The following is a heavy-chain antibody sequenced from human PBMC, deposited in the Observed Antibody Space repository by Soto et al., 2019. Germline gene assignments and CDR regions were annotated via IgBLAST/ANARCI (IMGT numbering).Heavy chain of an antibody. CDR1: GGSFSGYY. V-gene: IGHV4-34*01. Sequence: SETLSLTCAVYGGSFSGYYWSWIRQPPGKGLEWIGEINHSGSTNYNPSLKSRVTISVDTPKNQFSLKLSSVTAADTAVYYCARAPLDYGSGTPLSYWGQGTLVTVS. CDR2: INHSGST. D-gene: IGHD3-10*01. J-gene: IGHJ4*02. CDR3: ARAPLDYGSGTPLSY.